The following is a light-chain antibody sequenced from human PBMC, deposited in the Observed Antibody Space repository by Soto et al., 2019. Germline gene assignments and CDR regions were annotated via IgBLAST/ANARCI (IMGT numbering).Light chain of an antibody. V-gene: IGLV1-51*01. CDR3: GTWDSTLSVWL. CDR1: SSNIGKNY. Sequence: QSVLTQPPSVPAAPGQKVTISCSGGSSNIGKNYVSWYQQLPGTAPKLLIYDENKRPSGIPDRFSGSKSGTSATLGITGLQTGDEADYYCGTWDSTLSVWLFGGGTKLTVL. CDR2: DEN. J-gene: IGLJ3*02.